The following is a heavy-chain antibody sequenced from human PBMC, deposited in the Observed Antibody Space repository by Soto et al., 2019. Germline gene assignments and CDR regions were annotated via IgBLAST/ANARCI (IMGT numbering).Heavy chain of an antibody. CDR2: ISGSGSNT. D-gene: IGHD1-26*01. CDR1: GFTFRSYV. J-gene: IGHJ4*02. Sequence: EVQLLESGGGLVQPGGSLRLSCAASGFTFRSYVMSWVRQAPGKGLEWVSTISGSGSNTYYADSVEGRFTISRDNSRNTLDLQMNSLRVEDTAVYYCAKDRVGTTAPRDFDYWGQGTLVTVSS. V-gene: IGHV3-23*01. CDR3: AKDRVGTTAPRDFDY.